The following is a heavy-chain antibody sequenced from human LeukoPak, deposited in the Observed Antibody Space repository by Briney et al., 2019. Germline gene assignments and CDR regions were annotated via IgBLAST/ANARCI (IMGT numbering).Heavy chain of an antibody. CDR3: ARVSTSGIGDY. V-gene: IGHV1-46*01. D-gene: IGHD2-2*01. J-gene: IGHJ4*02. CDR1: GYTFTSYY. Sequence: ASVKVSCKASGYTFTSYYMHWVRQAPGRGLEWMGIINPSGGSTSYAQKFQGRVTMTRDTSTSTVYMELSSLRSEDTAVYYCARVSTSGIGDYWGQGTLVTVSS. CDR2: INPSGGST.